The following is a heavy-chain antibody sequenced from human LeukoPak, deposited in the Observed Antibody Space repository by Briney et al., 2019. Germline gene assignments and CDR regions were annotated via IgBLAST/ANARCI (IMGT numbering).Heavy chain of an antibody. CDR2: IYTSGST. Sequence: SETLSLTCTVSGGSISSGSYYWSWVRQPAGKGLEWIGRIYTSGSTNYNPSLKGRVTISVDTSKNQFSLKLSSVTAADTAVYYCARGLTMVRGGNYYYMDVWGKGTTVTVSS. CDR1: GGSISSGSYY. CDR3: ARGLTMVRGGNYYYMDV. V-gene: IGHV4-61*02. D-gene: IGHD3-10*01. J-gene: IGHJ6*03.